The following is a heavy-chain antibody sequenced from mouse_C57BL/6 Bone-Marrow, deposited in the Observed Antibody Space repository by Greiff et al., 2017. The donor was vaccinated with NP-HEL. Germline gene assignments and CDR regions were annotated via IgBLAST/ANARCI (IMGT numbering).Heavy chain of an antibody. V-gene: IGHV5-4*01. CDR1: GFTFSSYA. D-gene: IGHD2-3*01. J-gene: IGHJ3*01. CDR2: ISDGGSYT. CDR3: AREDDGYLAY. Sequence: DVMLVESGGGLVKPGGSLKLSCAASGFTFSSYAMSWVRQTPEKRLEWVATISDGGSYTYYPDNVKGRFTISRDNAKNNLYLQMSHLKSEDTAMYYCAREDDGYLAYWGQGTLVTVSA.